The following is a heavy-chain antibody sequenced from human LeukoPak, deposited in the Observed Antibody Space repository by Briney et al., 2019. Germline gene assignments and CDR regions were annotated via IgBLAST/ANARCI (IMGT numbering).Heavy chain of an antibody. CDR2: IDNGGCT. J-gene: IGHJ6*04. V-gene: IGHV4-59*01. D-gene: IGHD5-12*01. CDR3: ARMTYDPHGVDV. CDR1: GGSISSYY. Sequence: SETLSLTCTVSGGSISSYYWSWIRQPPGKGLEWIGYIDNGGCTNYNPSLKSRVTISVDKSKNQFSLKLSSVTAADTAVYYCARMTYDPHGVDVWGKGTTVTVSS.